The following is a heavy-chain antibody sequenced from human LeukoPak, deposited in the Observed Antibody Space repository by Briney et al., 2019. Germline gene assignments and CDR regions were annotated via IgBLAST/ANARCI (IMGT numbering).Heavy chain of an antibody. CDR2: INPNSGGT. CDR1: GYTFTGYY. V-gene: IGHV1-2*02. CDR3: ARAVTRQQLVGY. D-gene: IGHD6-13*01. Sequence: ASVKVSCKASGYTFTGYYMHWVRQAPGQGLEWMGWINPNSGGTNYAQKFQSRVTMTRDTSVSTAYMELSRLRSDDTAVYYCARAVTRQQLVGYWGQGTLVTVSS. J-gene: IGHJ4*02.